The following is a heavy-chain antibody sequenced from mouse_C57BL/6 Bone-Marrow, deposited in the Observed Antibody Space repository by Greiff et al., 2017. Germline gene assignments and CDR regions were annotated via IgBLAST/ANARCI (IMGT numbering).Heavy chain of an antibody. J-gene: IGHJ4*01. D-gene: IGHD2-3*01. CDR2: SRNKANDYTT. V-gene: IGHV7-1*01. Sequence: EVKLMESGGGLVQSGRSLRLSCATSGFTFSDFYMEWVRQAPGKGLEWIAASRNKANDYTTEYSASVKGRFIVSRDTSQSILYLQMNALRAEDTAIYYCASRDGGAMDYWGQGTSVTVSS. CDR3: ASRDGGAMDY. CDR1: GFTFSDFY.